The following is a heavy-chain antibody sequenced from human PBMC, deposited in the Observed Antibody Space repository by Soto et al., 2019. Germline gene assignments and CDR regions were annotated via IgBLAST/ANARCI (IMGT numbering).Heavy chain of an antibody. J-gene: IGHJ4*02. Sequence: PSETLSLTCTVSGDSSNNYYWNWIRQPPGKGLEWIGYVSYIGSTNYNPSLKSRVTISVDTSKSQFSLKLSSVTAADTAVYYCARGYCSGSTCYLYYFDYWGQGTLVTVSS. V-gene: IGHV4-59*01. D-gene: IGHD2-15*01. CDR3: ARGYCSGSTCYLYYFDY. CDR1: GDSSNNYY. CDR2: VSYIGST.